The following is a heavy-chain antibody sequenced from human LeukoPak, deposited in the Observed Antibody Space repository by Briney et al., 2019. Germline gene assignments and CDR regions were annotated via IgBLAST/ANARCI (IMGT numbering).Heavy chain of an antibody. D-gene: IGHD2-2*01. V-gene: IGHV1-46*01. CDR2: INPSGGST. CDR3: ARANCSSTSCAPDY. CDR1: GYTFTSYY. J-gene: IGHJ4*02. Sequence: ALVKVSCKASGYTFTSYYMHWVRQAPGHRLEWMGIINPSGGSTIYAQKFQGRVTMTGDTSTSTVYIELSSLRSEDTAVYYCARANCSSTSCAPDYWGQGMLVTVSS.